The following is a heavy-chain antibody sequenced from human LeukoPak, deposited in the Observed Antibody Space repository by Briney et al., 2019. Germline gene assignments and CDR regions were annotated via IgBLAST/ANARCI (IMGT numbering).Heavy chain of an antibody. J-gene: IGHJ4*02. V-gene: IGHV4-31*03. D-gene: IGHD2-8*02. Sequence: PSETLSLTCTVSGGSISSGGYYWSWIRQHPGKGLEWIGYIYYSGSTYYNPSLKSRVTISVDTSKNQFSLKLSSVTAADTAVYYCAREESGGYFDYWGQGTLVTVSS. CDR3: AREESGGYFDY. CDR1: GGSISSGGYY. CDR2: IYYSGST.